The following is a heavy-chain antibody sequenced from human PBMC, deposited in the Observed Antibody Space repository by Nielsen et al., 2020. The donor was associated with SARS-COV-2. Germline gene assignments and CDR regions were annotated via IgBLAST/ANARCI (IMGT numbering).Heavy chain of an antibody. V-gene: IGHV4-61*08. CDR3: ARAEGSGWQYYFDY. D-gene: IGHD6-19*01. CDR1: GGSISSGGYY. J-gene: IGHJ4*02. Sequence: SETLSLTCTVSGGSISSGGYYWSWIRQHPGKGLEWIGYIYYSGSTYYNPSLKSRVTISVDTSKNQFSLKLSSVTAADTAVYYCARAEGSGWQYYFDYWGQGTLVTVSS. CDR2: IYYSGST.